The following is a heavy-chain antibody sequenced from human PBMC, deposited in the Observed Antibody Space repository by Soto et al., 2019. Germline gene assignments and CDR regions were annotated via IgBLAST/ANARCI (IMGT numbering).Heavy chain of an antibody. CDR3: ARGRGPSSPFFYYYYGMDV. Sequence: ASVKVSCKASGYTFTGYYMHWVRQAPGQGLEWMGWINPNSGGTNYAQKFQGWVTMTRDTSISTAYMELSRLRSDDTAVYYCARGRGPSSPFFYYYYGMDVWGQGTTVTVSS. CDR1: GYTFTGYY. J-gene: IGHJ6*02. D-gene: IGHD6-6*01. CDR2: INPNSGGT. V-gene: IGHV1-2*04.